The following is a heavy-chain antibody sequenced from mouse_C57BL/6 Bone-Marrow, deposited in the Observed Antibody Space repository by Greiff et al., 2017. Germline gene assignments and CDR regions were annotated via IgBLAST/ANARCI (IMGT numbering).Heavy chain of an antibody. CDR3: ARKNKGYFDV. J-gene: IGHJ1*03. CDR2: ISNLAYSI. V-gene: IGHV5-15*01. Sequence: EVKLMESGGGLVQPGGSLKLSCAASGFTFSDYGMAWVRQAPRQGPEWVAFISNLAYSIYYADTVTGRFTISRENAKNTLYLEMSSLRSEDTAMYYCARKNKGYFDVWGTGTTVTVSS. CDR1: GFTFSDYG.